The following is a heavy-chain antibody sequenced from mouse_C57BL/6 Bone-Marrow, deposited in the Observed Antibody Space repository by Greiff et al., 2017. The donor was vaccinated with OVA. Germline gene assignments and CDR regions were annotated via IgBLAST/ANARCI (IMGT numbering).Heavy chain of an antibody. D-gene: IGHD1-1*01. Sequence: EVQGVESGGDLVKPGGSLKLSCAASGFTFSSYGMSWVRQTPDKRLEWVATISSGGSYPYYQDSVKGRFTISRDKAKNTLYLQMSSLKSEDTAMYYCARRRAYYGSSDAMDYWGQGTSVTVSS. J-gene: IGHJ4*01. CDR2: ISSGGSYP. V-gene: IGHV5-6*01. CDR3: ARRRAYYGSSDAMDY. CDR1: GFTFSSYG.